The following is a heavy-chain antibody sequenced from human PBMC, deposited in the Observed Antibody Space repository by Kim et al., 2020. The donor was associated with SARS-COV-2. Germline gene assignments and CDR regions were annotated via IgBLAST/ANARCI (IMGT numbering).Heavy chain of an antibody. J-gene: IGHJ6*02. V-gene: IGHV4-31*03. CDR2: IYYSGST. CDR1: GGSISSGGYY. CDR3: ARERPRGHYYGMDV. Sequence: SETLSLTCTVSGGSISSGGYYWSWIRQHPGKGLEWIGYIYYSGSTYYNPSLKSRVTISVDTSKNQFSLKLSSVTAADTAVYYCARERPRGHYYGMDVWGQGTTVTVSS. D-gene: IGHD6-6*01.